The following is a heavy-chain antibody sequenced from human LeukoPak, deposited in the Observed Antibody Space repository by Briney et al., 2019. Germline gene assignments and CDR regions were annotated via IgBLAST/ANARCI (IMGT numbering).Heavy chain of an antibody. CDR3: ARLDPPRNYYDSSGYYFDY. CDR1: GDSISSGDHY. Sequence: SQTLSLTCTVSGDSISSGDHYWSWIRQPPGKGLEWIGYIYYNGATYYNPSLKSRLTLSVDTSKNHFSLKLSSVTAADTAIYYCARLDPPRNYYDSSGYYFDYWGQGTLVTVSS. D-gene: IGHD3-22*01. V-gene: IGHV4-30-4*01. CDR2: IYYNGAT. J-gene: IGHJ4*02.